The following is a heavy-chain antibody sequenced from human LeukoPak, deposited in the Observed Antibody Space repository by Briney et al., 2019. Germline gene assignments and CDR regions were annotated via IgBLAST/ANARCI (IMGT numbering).Heavy chain of an antibody. D-gene: IGHD2-15*01. CDR2: ISVSGNT. V-gene: IGHV3-23*01. J-gene: IGHJ4*02. CDR3: AKAPVTTCSGAYCYPFDY. CDR1: GFTFSSYS. Sequence: GGSLRLSCAASGFTFSSYSMNWVRQAPGQGLEWVSAISVSGNTYHADSVKGRFTISRDSYKNTLYLQMNSLRAEDAAVYYCAKAPVTTCSGAYCYPFDYWGQGTLVTVSS.